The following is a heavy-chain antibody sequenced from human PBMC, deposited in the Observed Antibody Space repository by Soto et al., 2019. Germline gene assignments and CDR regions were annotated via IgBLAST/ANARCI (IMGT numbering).Heavy chain of an antibody. CDR3: AKSVTMVRGVILGWFDP. J-gene: IGHJ5*02. D-gene: IGHD3-10*01. CDR1: GFTFSSYA. V-gene: IGHV3-23*01. CDR2: ISGSGGST. Sequence: EVQLLESGGGLVQPGGSLRLSCAASGFTFSSYAMSWVRQAPGKGLEWVSAISGSGGSTYYADSVKGRFTISRDNSKNTLYLQMNSLRAEDTAVYYCAKSVTMVRGVILGWFDPWGQGTLVTVSS.